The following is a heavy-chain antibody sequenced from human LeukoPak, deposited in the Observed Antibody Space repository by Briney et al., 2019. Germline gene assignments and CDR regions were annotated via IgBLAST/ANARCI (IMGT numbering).Heavy chain of an antibody. D-gene: IGHD6-19*01. CDR1: GYTFTSYY. V-gene: IGHV1-46*01. J-gene: IGHJ4*02. CDR2: INPSGDTA. Sequence: ASVKVSCKTSGYTFTSYYMHWVRQAPGQGLEWMGIINPSGDTASYAQKFQGRVTMTRDTSTSTVSMELSSLTSEDTAVYYCARRQWLAFDSWGQGTLVTVSS. CDR3: ARRQWLAFDS.